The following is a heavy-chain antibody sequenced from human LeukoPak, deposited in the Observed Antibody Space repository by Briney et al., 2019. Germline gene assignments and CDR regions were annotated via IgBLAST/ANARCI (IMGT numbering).Heavy chain of an antibody. CDR1: VDAFTRSH. Sequence: GASVKVSSKASVDAFTRSHIYSRPHAPGQGLEWMGWINPNSGGTNYAQKFQGRVTMTRDTSISTAYMELSRLRSDDTAVYFCSVSCGYYYSSGLRSCGQGTLVTVSS. J-gene: IGHJ5*02. CDR2: INPNSGGT. CDR3: SVSCGYYYSSGLRS. D-gene: IGHD3-22*01. V-gene: IGHV1-2*02.